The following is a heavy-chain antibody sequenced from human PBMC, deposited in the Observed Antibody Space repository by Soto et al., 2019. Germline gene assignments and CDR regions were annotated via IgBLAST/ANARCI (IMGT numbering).Heavy chain of an antibody. Sequence: QVQLQESGTGLVKPSQTLSLTCTVSGGSISSGDYYWSWIRQPPGKGLEWIVYIYYSGSTYYNPXXXXXXXXXXXXXXXXXXXXXXXXXXXXXXXXXXXXXXXXXXXXSWGQGTLVTVSS. CDR1: GGSISSGDYY. J-gene: IGHJ4*02. CDR2: IYYSGST. CDR3: XXXXXXXXXXS. V-gene: IGHV4-30-4*01.